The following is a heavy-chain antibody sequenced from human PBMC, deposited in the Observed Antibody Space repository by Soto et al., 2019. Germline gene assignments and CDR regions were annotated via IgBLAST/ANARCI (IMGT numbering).Heavy chain of an antibody. D-gene: IGHD6-6*01. J-gene: IGHJ4*02. Sequence: QVQLQESGPGLVKPSGTLSLTCAVSGGSISTSNWWSWVRQPPGKGLEWIGEIYHSGSTDYNPSPTSRVTISIDKSNNQFSLKLSSVTAADTAVYYCARSSSSWCHFFDSWGQGTLVTVSS. CDR2: IYHSGST. CDR1: GGSISTSNW. V-gene: IGHV4-4*02. CDR3: ARSSSSWCHFFDS.